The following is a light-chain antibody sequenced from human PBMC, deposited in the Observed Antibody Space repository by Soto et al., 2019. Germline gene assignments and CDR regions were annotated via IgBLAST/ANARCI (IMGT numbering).Light chain of an antibody. V-gene: IGKV3-20*01. Sequence: EIVLTQSPGTLSLSLGERATLSCRASQSVSNNYLAWYQQKPGQAPRLLIYGASSRATGIPDRFSGSGSGTDFTLTISRLETEDFAVYYCQQYGSSPPTTFGQGTRLEIK. CDR3: QQYGSSPPTT. CDR1: QSVSNNY. J-gene: IGKJ5*01. CDR2: GAS.